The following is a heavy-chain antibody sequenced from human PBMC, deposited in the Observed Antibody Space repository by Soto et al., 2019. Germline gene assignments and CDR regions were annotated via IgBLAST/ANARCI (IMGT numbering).Heavy chain of an antibody. Sequence: ASVKVSCKASGYTFTGYYMHWVRQAPGQGLEWMGWINPNSGGTNYAQKFQERVTITRDMSTSTAYMELSSLRSEDTAVDYCAADSLYCIGCSCYIGNRVDPWGQGTRVTVSS. CDR3: AADSLYCIGCSCYIGNRVDP. D-gene: IGHD2-15*01. V-gene: IGHV1-2*02. J-gene: IGHJ5*02. CDR2: INPNSGGT. CDR1: GYTFTGYY.